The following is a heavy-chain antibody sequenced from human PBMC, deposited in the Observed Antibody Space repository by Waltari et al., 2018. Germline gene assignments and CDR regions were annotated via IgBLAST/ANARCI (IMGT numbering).Heavy chain of an antibody. CDR2: INTHSGGT. J-gene: IGHJ4*02. D-gene: IGHD3-22*01. CDR1: GYTFTGYY. Sequence: QVQLVQSGAEVKKPGASVKVSCKASGYTFTGYYIHWVRQAPGQGLEWMGWINTHSGGTDYAQNLQGRVTITRDTSISTAYMELSRLTFDDTAVYFCARATDYFDGGAYYYPLEYWAQGTLVTVSS. V-gene: IGHV1-2*02. CDR3: ARATDYFDGGAYYYPLEY.